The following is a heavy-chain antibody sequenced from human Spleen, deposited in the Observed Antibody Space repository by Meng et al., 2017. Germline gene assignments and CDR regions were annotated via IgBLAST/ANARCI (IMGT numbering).Heavy chain of an antibody. CDR1: GYTFSTFG. CDR3: ARDPSPIIAVAGTSAFDF. D-gene: IGHD6-19*01. CDR2: ISAYNGDT. Sequence: ASVKVSCKASGYTFSTFGISWVRQAPGQGLEWMGWISAYNGDTDYAQKFQGRVTMTTDTSTSTAYMELRSLRSADTAVYYCARDPSPIIAVAGTSAFDFWGQGTKVTVSS. V-gene: IGHV1-18*01. J-gene: IGHJ3*01.